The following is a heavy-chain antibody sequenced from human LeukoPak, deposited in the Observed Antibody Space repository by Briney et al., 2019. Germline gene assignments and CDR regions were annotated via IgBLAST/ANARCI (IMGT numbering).Heavy chain of an antibody. CDR1: GFTFSSYN. V-gene: IGHV3-48*03. D-gene: IGHD3-10*01. J-gene: IGHJ4*02. CDR3: AREVVRGFDY. CDR2: ISSSGSTI. Sequence: GGSLRLSCAGSGFTFSSYNMNWVRQAPGKGLEWVSYISSSGSTIYYADSVKGRFTISRDNAKNSLYLQMNSLRAEDTAVYYCAREVVRGFDYWGQGTLVTVSS.